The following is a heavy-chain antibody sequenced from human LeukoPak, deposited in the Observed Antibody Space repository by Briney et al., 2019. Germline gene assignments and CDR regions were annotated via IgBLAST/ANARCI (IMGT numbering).Heavy chain of an antibody. Sequence: GGSLRLSCAASGFTFSDYYMSWIRQAPGKGLEWVSYISSSGSAIYYADSVKGRFTISRDNAKNSLYLQVNSLRAEDTAVYYCARSLLNYYYYYMDVWGKGTTVTVSS. CDR3: ARSLLNYYYYYMDV. J-gene: IGHJ6*03. V-gene: IGHV3-11*01. CDR2: ISSSGSAI. CDR1: GFTFSDYY. D-gene: IGHD2/OR15-2a*01.